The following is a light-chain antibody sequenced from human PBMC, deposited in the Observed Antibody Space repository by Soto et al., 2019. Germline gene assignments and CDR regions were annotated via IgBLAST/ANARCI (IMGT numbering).Light chain of an antibody. CDR3: QQYIRWPLT. J-gene: IGKJ4*01. V-gene: IGKV3-15*01. CDR2: RTS. CDR1: QSISSY. Sequence: MTQSPSSLSASVGDRVTFTCRASQSISSYLAWYQQKPGQAPRLLMFRTSSRATGTPARFSGSGSGTEFTLTISSLQSEDFAVYYCQQYIRWPLTFGGGTKVDIK.